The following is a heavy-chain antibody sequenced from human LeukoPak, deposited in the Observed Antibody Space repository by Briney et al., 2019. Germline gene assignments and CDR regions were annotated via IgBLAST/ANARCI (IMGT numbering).Heavy chain of an antibody. J-gene: IGHJ5*02. CDR1: GFTFSDYY. CDR2: ISSRGSTI. V-gene: IGHV3-11*01. D-gene: IGHD3-10*01. CDR3: ARGVAGSGSPNWFDP. Sequence: GGSLRLSCAASGFTFSDYYMSWIRQAPGKGLEWVSYISSRGSTIYYADSVKGRFTISRDNAKNSLYLQMNSLRVEDTAVYYCARGVAGSGSPNWFDPWGQGTLVTVSS.